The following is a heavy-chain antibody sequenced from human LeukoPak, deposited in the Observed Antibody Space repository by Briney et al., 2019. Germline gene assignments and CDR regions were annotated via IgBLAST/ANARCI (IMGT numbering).Heavy chain of an antibody. J-gene: IGHJ4*02. CDR1: GGSIIGYY. D-gene: IGHD1-1*01. Sequence: PSETLSLTCTVSGGSIIGYYWSWIRQSPGKGLEWIGYIHTSGSANYNPSLKSQLTMSVDTSKNQFSLKLTSVTAADTAMYYCARVTEWNDFDYWGQGTLVTVSS. V-gene: IGHV4-59*01. CDR2: IHTSGSA. CDR3: ARVTEWNDFDY.